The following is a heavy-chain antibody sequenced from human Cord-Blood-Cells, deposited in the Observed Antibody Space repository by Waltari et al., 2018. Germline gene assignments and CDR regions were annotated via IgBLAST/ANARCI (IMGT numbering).Heavy chain of an antibody. V-gene: IGHV3-7*01. CDR2: IKQDGSEK. J-gene: IGHJ4*02. D-gene: IGHD6-13*01. Sequence: EVQLVESGGGLVQPGGSLRLSCAASGFTFSSYWMSWVRQAPGKGVEWVANIKQDGSEKYYVDSGKGRFTISRDNAKNSLYLQMNSLRAEDTAVYYCARPGDSSSWYFDYWGQGTLVTVSS. CDR1: GFTFSSYW. CDR3: ARPGDSSSWYFDY.